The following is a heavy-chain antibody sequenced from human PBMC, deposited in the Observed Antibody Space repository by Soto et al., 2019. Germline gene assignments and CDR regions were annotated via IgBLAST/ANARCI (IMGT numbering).Heavy chain of an antibody. D-gene: IGHD2-15*01. V-gene: IGHV3-21*01. Sequence: PGGSLRLSCAASGFTFSSYSMNWVRQAPGKGLEWVSSISSSSSYIYYADSVKGRFTISRDNAKNSLYLQMNSLRAEDTAVYYCVVAQDAYYYYGMDVWGQGTTVTVSS. J-gene: IGHJ6*02. CDR1: GFTFSSYS. CDR3: VVAQDAYYYYGMDV. CDR2: ISSSSSYI.